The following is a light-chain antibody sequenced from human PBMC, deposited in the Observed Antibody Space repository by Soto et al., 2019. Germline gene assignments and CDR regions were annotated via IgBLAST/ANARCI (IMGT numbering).Light chain of an antibody. J-gene: IGKJ1*01. CDR3: QQYDDLPWT. V-gene: IGKV1-33*01. Sequence: DIQMTQSPSSLSASVGDRVTISCQASQGISNYLNWYQQKPGKAPKLLIYDASNLETGVPSRFSGSRSGTDFTFTIISLQPGDFSTYYCQQYDDLPWTFGQGTQVEIK. CDR2: DAS. CDR1: QGISNY.